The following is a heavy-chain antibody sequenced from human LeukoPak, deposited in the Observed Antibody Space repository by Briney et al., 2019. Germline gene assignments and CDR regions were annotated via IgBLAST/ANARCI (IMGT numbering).Heavy chain of an antibody. CDR2: ISGGGGST. V-gene: IGHV3-23*01. CDR1: GFTFSSYA. Sequence: PGGSLRLSCAASGFTFSSYAMSWVRQAPGKGLEWVSAISGGGGSTYYADSVKGRFTISRDSSKNTLYLQMNSLSADDTAVYYCAKVGSGYYRLFDYWGQGTLVTVSS. CDR3: AKVGSGYYRLFDY. J-gene: IGHJ4*02. D-gene: IGHD3-22*01.